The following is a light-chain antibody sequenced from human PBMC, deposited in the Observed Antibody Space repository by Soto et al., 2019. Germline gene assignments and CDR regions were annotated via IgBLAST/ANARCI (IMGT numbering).Light chain of an antibody. CDR2: EDN. V-gene: IGLV6-57*03. J-gene: IGLJ2*01. Sequence: NFMLTQPHSVSESPGKTVTISCTRSSGSIASNYVQWYQQRPGSAPTTLNYEDNQRPSGVPDRFSGSIDSSSNSASLTISGLKTEDEADYYCQSYDSSNHVVFGGGTKLTVL. CDR1: SGSIASNY. CDR3: QSYDSSNHVV.